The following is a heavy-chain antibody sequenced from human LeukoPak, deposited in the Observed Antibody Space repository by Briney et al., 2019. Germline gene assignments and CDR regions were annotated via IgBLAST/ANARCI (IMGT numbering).Heavy chain of an antibody. J-gene: IGHJ4*02. CDR2: VSGSGGST. CDR1: GFSFSNYA. V-gene: IGHV3-23*01. Sequence: GGSLRLSCVASGFSFSNYAMSWVRQAPGKGLEWVSAVSGSGGSTYSADSVKGRFTISRDNSQNTLFLQMSSLRAEDTAVYYCATVFYSGSDTSDHWGQGTLVTVSS. CDR3: ATVFYSGSDTSDH. D-gene: IGHD5-12*01.